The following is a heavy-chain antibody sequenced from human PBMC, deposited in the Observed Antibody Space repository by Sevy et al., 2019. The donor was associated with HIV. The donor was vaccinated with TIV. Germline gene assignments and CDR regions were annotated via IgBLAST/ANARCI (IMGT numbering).Heavy chain of an antibody. CDR3: VGGNHVYYFDY. CDR2: IYHTGST. D-gene: IGHD4-4*01. V-gene: IGHV4-38-2*01. Sequence: SETLSLTCAVSGFSISSGYYWGWVRQPPGKGLGWIGGIYHTGSTYYNSSLKSRVTISVDTSKNQISLKLNSMTAADTAMYFCVGGNHVYYFDYWGQGNLVTVSS. CDR1: GFSISSGYY. J-gene: IGHJ4*02.